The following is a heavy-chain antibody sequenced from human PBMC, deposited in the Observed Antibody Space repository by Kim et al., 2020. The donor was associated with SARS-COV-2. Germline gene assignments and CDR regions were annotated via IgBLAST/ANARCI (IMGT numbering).Heavy chain of an antibody. Sequence: YTPALKSRVTISVDTAKNQFSLKLSSVTAADTAVYYCARDQRRDGYYFDYWGQGTLVTVSS. CDR3: ARDQRRDGYYFDY. J-gene: IGHJ4*02. V-gene: IGHV4-59*01. D-gene: IGHD5-12*01.